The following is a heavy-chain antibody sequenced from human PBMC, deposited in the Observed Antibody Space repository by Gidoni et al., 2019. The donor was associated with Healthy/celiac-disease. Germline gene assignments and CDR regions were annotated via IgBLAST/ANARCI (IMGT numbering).Heavy chain of an antibody. D-gene: IGHD6-19*01. V-gene: IGHV1-69*01. CDR1: GGTLSSYA. CDR2: IIPIFGTA. Sequence: QVQLVQSGAEVKKPGSSVKVSCKASGGTLSSYAISWVRQAPVQGLEWMGGIIPIFGTANYDQKFQGRVTIAADESTSTAYRELSSLRSEDTAVYYCARDVLGYSSGQNPPRGGDGMDVWGQGTTVTVSS. J-gene: IGHJ6*02. CDR3: ARDVLGYSSGQNPPRGGDGMDV.